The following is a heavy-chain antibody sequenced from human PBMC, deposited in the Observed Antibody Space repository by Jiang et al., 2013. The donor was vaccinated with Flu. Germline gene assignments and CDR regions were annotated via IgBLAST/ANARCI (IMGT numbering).Heavy chain of an antibody. CDR2: TYFRSKWYE. J-gene: IGHJ4*02. V-gene: IGHV6-1*01. Sequence: SKSTTWNWIRQSPTRGLEWLGRTYFRSKWYEDYAKSVESRISINPDTSKNQFSLQLYSVTPDDTAVYYCARGEVVPLFDFWGQGTLVAVSS. CDR1: SKSTT. CDR3: ARGEVVPLFDF. D-gene: IGHD2-15*01.